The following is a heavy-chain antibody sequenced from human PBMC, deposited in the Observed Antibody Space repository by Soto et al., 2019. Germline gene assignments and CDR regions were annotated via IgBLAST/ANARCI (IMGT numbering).Heavy chain of an antibody. CDR3: ARGGRYRYAMDV. V-gene: IGHV4-59*01. J-gene: IGHJ6*02. CDR2: IYHSGTT. D-gene: IGHD1-1*01. CDR1: GGSLSPYY. Sequence: QVQLQESGPGLVKPSETLSLTCTVSGGSLSPYYWIWNRQPPGKGLEWIGYIYHSGTTNYNPSLKSRVSISVDTSKNQFSLKLSSVTAADTAVYYCARGGRYRYAMDVWGQGTTVSVSS.